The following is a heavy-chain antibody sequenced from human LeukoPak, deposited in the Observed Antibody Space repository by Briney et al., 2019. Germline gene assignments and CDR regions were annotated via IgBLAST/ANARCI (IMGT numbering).Heavy chain of an antibody. D-gene: IGHD1-26*01. Sequence: SETLSLTCTVPGGSISSYYWSWIRQPPGKGLGWIGEIYHSGSTNYNPSLKSRVTLSLDKSQNHSSLKLSSVRAAATTASYAARDKWERRYAFDIWGQGTMVTVSS. CDR2: IYHSGST. J-gene: IGHJ3*02. V-gene: IGHV4-59*12. CDR3: ARDKWERRYAFDI. CDR1: GGSISSYY.